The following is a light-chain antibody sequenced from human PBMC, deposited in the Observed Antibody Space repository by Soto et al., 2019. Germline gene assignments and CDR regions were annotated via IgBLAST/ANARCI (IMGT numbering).Light chain of an antibody. CDR2: EVS. CDR1: GSDVGGYVF. CDR3: NSYTSSSTLV. J-gene: IGLJ1*01. Sequence: QSALTQPASVSGSPGQSITISCTGTGSDVGGYVFVSWYQQYPGKAPKLIIFEVSNRPSGVSDRFSGSKSGSTGSLTISGLQAEDEADYYCNSYTSSSTLVFGTGTKLTVL. V-gene: IGLV2-14*01.